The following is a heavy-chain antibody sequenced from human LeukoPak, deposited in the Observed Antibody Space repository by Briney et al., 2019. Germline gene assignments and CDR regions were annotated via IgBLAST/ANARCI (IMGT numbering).Heavy chain of an antibody. V-gene: IGHV1-3*01. Sequence: ASVKVSCKASGYAFTSYAMHWVRQAPGQRLEGMGWINAGNGNTKYSQKFQGRVTITRDTSASTAYMELSSLRSEDAAVYYCARDRTTVTTSAMGYWGQGTLVTVS. D-gene: IGHD4-17*01. CDR1: GYAFTSYA. CDR2: INAGNGNT. CDR3: ARDRTTVTTSAMGY. J-gene: IGHJ4*02.